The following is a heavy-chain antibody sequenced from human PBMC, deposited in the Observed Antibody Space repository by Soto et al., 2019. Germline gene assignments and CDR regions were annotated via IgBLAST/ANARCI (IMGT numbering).Heavy chain of an antibody. J-gene: IGHJ4*01. D-gene: IGHD1-1*01. CDR2: IWYDGSNK. Sequence: PGGSLRLSCAASGFNFSIYGMHWVRQAPGKGLEWVAVIWYDGSNKYYADSVKGRLTISRDNSNNTLYLQMNSLRTEDTAVYYCARGRWVEEAYNYFDYWGQGTLVTVSS. CDR1: GFNFSIYG. V-gene: IGHV3-33*01. CDR3: ARGRWVEEAYNYFDY.